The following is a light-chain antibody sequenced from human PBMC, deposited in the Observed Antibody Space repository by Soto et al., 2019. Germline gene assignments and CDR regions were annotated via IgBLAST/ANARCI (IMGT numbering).Light chain of an antibody. CDR2: SAS. Sequence: DIQLTQSPSFLSASVGDRVTITCRASQGINNYLAWYQQRPGKAPKLLIHSASTLQFGVPSRFSGSGSGSDFTFTVSSLQAEDIATYYCQHPVYFGQGTKVEIK. CDR3: QHPVY. V-gene: IGKV1-9*01. CDR1: QGINNY. J-gene: IGKJ1*01.